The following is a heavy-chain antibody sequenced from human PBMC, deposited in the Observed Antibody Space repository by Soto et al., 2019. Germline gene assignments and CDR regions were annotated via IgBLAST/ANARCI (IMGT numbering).Heavy chain of an antibody. D-gene: IGHD6-13*01. CDR2: ISIGSTTI. CDR3: ARDNGIAGSFDP. CDR1: GFTFGTYS. J-gene: IGHJ5*02. Sequence: GSLRLSCAASGFTFGTYSMNWVRQAPGKGLEWISYISIGSTTIFYADSVKGRFTISRDNAKNSLYLQMNSLRDEDTSVYYCARDNGIAGSFDPWGQGTLVTVSS. V-gene: IGHV3-48*02.